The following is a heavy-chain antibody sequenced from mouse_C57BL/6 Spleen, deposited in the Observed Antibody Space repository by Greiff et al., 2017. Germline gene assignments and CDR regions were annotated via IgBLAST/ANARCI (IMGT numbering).Heavy chain of an antibody. Sequence: QVHVKQSGAELVKPGASVKLSCKASGYTFTNYWMHWVKQRPGRGLEWIGRIDPDSGGTKYNEKFKSKATLTVDKPSNTAYMQLSSLTSEDSAVYSGTCDASEGSYFAYWGQGTLVTVSA. CDR3: TCDASEGSYFAY. CDR1: GYTFTNYW. V-gene: IGHV1-72*01. CDR2: IDPDSGGT. J-gene: IGHJ3*01. D-gene: IGHD2-10*01.